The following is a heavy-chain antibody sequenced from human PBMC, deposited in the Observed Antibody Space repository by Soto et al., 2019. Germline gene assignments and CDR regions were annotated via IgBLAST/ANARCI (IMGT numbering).Heavy chain of an antibody. V-gene: IGHV4-34*01. CDR3: ARCYKGRYCSGGSCEYYYYMDV. Sequence: SETLSLTCAVYGGSFSGYYWSWIRQPPGKGLEWIGEINHSGSTNYNPSLKSRVTISVDTSKNQFSLKLSSVTAADTAVYYCARCYKGRYCSGGSCEYYYYMDVWGKGTTVTVSS. J-gene: IGHJ6*03. CDR1: GGSFSGYY. D-gene: IGHD2-15*01. CDR2: INHSGST.